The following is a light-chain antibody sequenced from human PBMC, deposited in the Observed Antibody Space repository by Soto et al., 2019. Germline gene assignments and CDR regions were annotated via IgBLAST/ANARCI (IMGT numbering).Light chain of an antibody. Sequence: EIVLTQTPATLALSPGGRDILSCRASQGVSRYLAWYQQKPGQAPRLLIYAASSLQSGVPSRFSGSGSGTDFTLTISSLQPDDFATYYCQQSYSTPRTFGQGTKVDIK. V-gene: IGKV3-11*01. CDR3: QQSYSTPRT. J-gene: IGKJ1*01. CDR2: AAS. CDR1: QGVSRY.